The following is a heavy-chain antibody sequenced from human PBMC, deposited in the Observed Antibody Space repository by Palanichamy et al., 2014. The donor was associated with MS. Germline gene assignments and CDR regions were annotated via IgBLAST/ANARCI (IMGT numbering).Heavy chain of an antibody. CDR1: GFTFSSYG. D-gene: IGHD2-2*01. Sequence: QVQLVESGGGVVQPGRSLRLSCAASGFTFSSYGMHWVRQAPGKGLEWVAIIWYDGSSKYYVDSVKGRFTISRDNSKNTLYLQMNSLRAEDTAVYYCMKATGYCSSITCFGLDVWGQGTTVTVSS. V-gene: IGHV3-33*06. CDR2: IWYDGSSK. J-gene: IGHJ6*02. CDR3: MKATGYCSSITCFGLDV.